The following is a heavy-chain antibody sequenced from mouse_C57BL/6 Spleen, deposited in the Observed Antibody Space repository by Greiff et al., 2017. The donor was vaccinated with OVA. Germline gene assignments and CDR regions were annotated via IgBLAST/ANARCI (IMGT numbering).Heavy chain of an antibody. CDR2: ISSGSSTI. CDR1: GFTFSDYG. V-gene: IGHV5-17*01. D-gene: IGHD2-12*01. CDR3: ARGVTYFDY. J-gene: IGHJ2*01. Sequence: EVQVVESGGGLVKPGGSLKLSCAASGFTFSDYGMHWVRQAPEKGLEWVAYISSGSSTIYYADTVKGRFTISRDNAKNTLFLQMTSLRSEDTAMYYCARGVTYFDYWGQGTTLTVSS.